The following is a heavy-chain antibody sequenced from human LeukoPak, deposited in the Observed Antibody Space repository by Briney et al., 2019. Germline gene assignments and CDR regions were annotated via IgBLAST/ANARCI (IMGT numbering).Heavy chain of an antibody. CDR1: GDSIGTYY. V-gene: IGHV4-4*07. CDR2: IYTSGST. Sequence: SETLSLTCTVSGDSIGTYYWSWIRQPAGKGLEWIGRIYTSGSTNYNSSLKSRVTMSVDTSKNQVSLKLSSVTAADTAVYYCATGDGYNSFDYWGQGTLVTVSS. D-gene: IGHD5-24*01. CDR3: ATGDGYNSFDY. J-gene: IGHJ4*02.